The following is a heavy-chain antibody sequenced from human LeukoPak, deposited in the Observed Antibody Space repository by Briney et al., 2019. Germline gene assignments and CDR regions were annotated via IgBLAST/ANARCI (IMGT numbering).Heavy chain of an antibody. CDR3: ASDKLLWCGEDYYMDV. V-gene: IGHV3-21*01. J-gene: IGHJ6*03. Sequence: PGGSLRLSCAASGFTFSSYSMSWVRQAPGKGLEWVSSISSSSSYIYYADSVKGRFTISRDNAKNSLYLQMNSLRAEDTAVYYCASDKLLWCGEDYYMDVWGKGTTVTVSS. CDR2: ISSSSSYI. D-gene: IGHD3-10*01. CDR1: GFTFSSYS.